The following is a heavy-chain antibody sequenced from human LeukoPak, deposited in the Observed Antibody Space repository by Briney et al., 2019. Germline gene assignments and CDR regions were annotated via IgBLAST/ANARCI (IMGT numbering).Heavy chain of an antibody. D-gene: IGHD5-24*01. CDR1: GYTFTGYY. Sequence: SVKVSCKASGYTFTGYYMHWVRQAPGQGLEWMGGIIPIFGTANYAQKFQGRVTITTDESTSTAYMELSSLRSEDTAVYYCARSLKMATTYYFDYWGQGTLVTVSS. CDR3: ARSLKMATTYYFDY. J-gene: IGHJ4*02. V-gene: IGHV1-69*05. CDR2: IIPIFGTA.